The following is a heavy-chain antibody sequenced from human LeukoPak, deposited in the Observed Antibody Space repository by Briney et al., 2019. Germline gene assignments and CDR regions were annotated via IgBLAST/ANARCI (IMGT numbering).Heavy chain of an antibody. D-gene: IGHD5-12*01. CDR2: IDPYTGNT. Sequence: GASVKVSCKASGYTFVGYYLHWVRQAPGQELEWMAWIDPYTGNTHYAQKFQGRITVTRDTSISTTYMELSWLTSDDTALYYCAREYSASEHWGQGTLVTVSS. V-gene: IGHV1-2*02. CDR3: AREYSASEH. J-gene: IGHJ1*01. CDR1: GYTFVGYY.